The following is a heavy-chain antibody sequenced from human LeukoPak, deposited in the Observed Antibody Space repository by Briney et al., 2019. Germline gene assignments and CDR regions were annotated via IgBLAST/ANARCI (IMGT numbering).Heavy chain of an antibody. J-gene: IGHJ4*02. D-gene: IGHD5-24*01. V-gene: IGHV4-59*06. CDR1: GFTVTNNF. CDR3: ARGEMAAVFDY. CDR2: IYYSGST. Sequence: PGGSLRLSCAASGFTVTNNFMNWVRQPPGKGLEWIGYIYYSGSTYYNPSLKSRVTISVDTSKNQFSLKLSSVTAADTAVYYCARGEMAAVFDYWGQGTLVTVSS.